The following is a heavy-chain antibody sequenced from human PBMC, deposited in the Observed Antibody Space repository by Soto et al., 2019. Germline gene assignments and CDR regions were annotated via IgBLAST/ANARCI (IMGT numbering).Heavy chain of an antibody. CDR1: GVTIGSYG. J-gene: IGHJ6*02. D-gene: IGHD3-16*01. V-gene: IGHV3-30*18. Sequence: LCCTAAGVTIGSYGVHGVSKAPGKGLEWVAVISYDGSHKYYADSVRGRFAIDRDNSKATVFLQMNSPRRDDTAVYYCAKDRLMITFTYVISTYGRDVWGQGTTVTASS. CDR3: AKDRLMITFTYVISTYGRDV. CDR2: ISYDGSHK.